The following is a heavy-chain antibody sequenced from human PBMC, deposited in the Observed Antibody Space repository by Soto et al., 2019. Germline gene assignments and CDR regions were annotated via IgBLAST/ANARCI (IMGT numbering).Heavy chain of an antibody. CDR1: GASISSSRSY. CDR2: FYYTGGT. D-gene: IGHD3-3*01. J-gene: IGHJ4*02. CDR3: ASPRQGNYDFLSGYYALDY. Sequence: SETLSLTCTVSGASISSSRSYWGWVRQPPGKGLEWIVSFYYTGGTYSTYYNPSLKSRVTISVDTSKSQFSLNLRSVTAADTAVYYCASPRQGNYDFLSGYYALDYWGQGTMVTV. V-gene: IGHV4-39*01.